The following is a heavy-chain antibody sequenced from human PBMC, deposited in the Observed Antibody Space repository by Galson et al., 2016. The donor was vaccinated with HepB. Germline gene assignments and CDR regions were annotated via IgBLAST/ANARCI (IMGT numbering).Heavy chain of an antibody. CDR2: INQDGSDK. V-gene: IGHV3-7*03. Sequence: SLRLSCAVSGLTFSEYWMTWVRQAPGKGLEWVANINQDGSDKSYVDSMKGQFTISRDNAKNSLYLQMNSLRAEDTAVYYCASIFRYSSSQHPGYWGQGTLVTVAS. J-gene: IGHJ4*02. CDR1: GLTFSEYW. D-gene: IGHD6-13*01. CDR3: ASIFRYSSSQHPGY.